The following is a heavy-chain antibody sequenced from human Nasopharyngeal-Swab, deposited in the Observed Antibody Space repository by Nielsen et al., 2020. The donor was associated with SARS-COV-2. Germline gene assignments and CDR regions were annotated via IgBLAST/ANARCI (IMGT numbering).Heavy chain of an antibody. D-gene: IGHD3-10*01. CDR3: AKDSTMVRGRGGLDP. CDR1: GFTFSSYA. J-gene: IGHJ5*02. V-gene: IGHV3-23*01. Sequence: GGSLRLSCAASGFTFSSYAMSWVRQAPGKGLEWVSAISGSGGSTYYADSVKGRFTISRDNSKNTLYLQMNSLRAEDTAVYYCAKDSTMVRGRGGLDPWGQGTLVTVSS. CDR2: ISGSGGST.